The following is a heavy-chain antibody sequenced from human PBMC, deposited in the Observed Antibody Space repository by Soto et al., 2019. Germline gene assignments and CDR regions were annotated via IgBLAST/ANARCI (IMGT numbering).Heavy chain of an antibody. J-gene: IGHJ6*02. V-gene: IGHV3-23*01. Sequence: EVQLLESGGGFIHPGGSLKLSCAASGFSFRSFAMNWVRQAPGKGLEWVPIISGRADSKFYADSVKGRFTISRDNPKSTLYLKINSLRAEDTAVYYGAKTRGAMIYAISVYGMDVWGQGTTVTVSS. CDR1: GFSFRSFA. CDR2: ISGRADSK. D-gene: IGHD2-8*01. CDR3: AKTRGAMIYAISVYGMDV.